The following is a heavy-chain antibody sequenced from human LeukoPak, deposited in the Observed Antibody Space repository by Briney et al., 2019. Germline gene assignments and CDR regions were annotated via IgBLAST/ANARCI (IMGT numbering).Heavy chain of an antibody. D-gene: IGHD2-2*01. CDR2: INPTSDRT. CDR1: GYTFTGYD. V-gene: IGHV1-2*02. J-gene: IGHJ4*02. Sequence: ASVKVSCKASGYTFTGYDIHWVRQAPGQGLEWMGWINPTSDRTNFAQKFTGRVTMTRDQSLSTAYMELSRLRSDDTAVYYCARSGYCSSTSCYAPLFDYWGQGSLVTVSS. CDR3: ARSGYCSSTSCYAPLFDY.